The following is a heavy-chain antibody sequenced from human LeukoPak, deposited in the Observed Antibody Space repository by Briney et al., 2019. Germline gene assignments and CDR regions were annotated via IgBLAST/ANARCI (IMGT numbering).Heavy chain of an antibody. CDR1: GGSISSGGYY. V-gene: IGHV4-30-2*01. J-gene: IGHJ6*03. D-gene: IGHD2-2*01. CDR3: ANVPAADSYYYYYYMDV. CDR2: IYHSGST. Sequence: KSSETLSLTCTVSGGSISSGGYYWSWIRQPPGKGLEWIGYIYHSGSTYYNPSLKSRVTISVDRSKNQFSLKLSSVTAADTAVYYCANVPAADSYYYYYYMDVWGKGTTVTVSS.